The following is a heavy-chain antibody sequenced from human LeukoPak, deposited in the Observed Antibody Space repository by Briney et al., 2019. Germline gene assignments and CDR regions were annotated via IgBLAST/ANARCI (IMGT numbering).Heavy chain of an antibody. CDR3: ARGRPLEGYCSSTSCYWHAFDI. D-gene: IGHD2-2*01. Sequence: SETLSLTCAVYGGSFSGYYWSWIRQPPGKGLEWIGEINHSGSTNYNPSLKSRVTISVDTSKNQFSLKLSSVTAGEKAVYYCARGRPLEGYCSSTSCYWHAFDIWGQGTMVTVSS. CDR1: GGSFSGYY. J-gene: IGHJ3*02. V-gene: IGHV4-34*01. CDR2: INHSGST.